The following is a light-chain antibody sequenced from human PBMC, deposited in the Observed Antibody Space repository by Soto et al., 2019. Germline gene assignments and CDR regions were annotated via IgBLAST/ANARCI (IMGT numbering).Light chain of an antibody. V-gene: IGKV3-20*01. CDR2: ATS. CDR1: QSVSRRD. J-gene: IGKJ2*01. CDR3: QQYDNSPGYT. Sequence: EIVLPQSPGTLSLSQGERATLSCRASQSVSRRDLAWYQQKPGQAPRLLIYATSSRATGIPDRFSGSGSGTDFTLTISRLEPEDFAVYYCQQYDNSPGYTFGQGTKLEIK.